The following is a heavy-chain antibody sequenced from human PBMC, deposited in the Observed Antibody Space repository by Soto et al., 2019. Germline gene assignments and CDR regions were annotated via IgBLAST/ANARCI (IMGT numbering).Heavy chain of an antibody. CDR1: GFTFSSYG. CDR3: ATLAQWELLEYIDY. D-gene: IGHD1-26*01. V-gene: IGHV3-33*01. J-gene: IGHJ4*01. CDR2: IWYDGSNK. Sequence: GGSLRLSCAASGFTFSSYGMHWVRQAPGKGLEWVAVIWYDGSNKYYADSVKGRFTISRDNSKNTLYLQMNSLRAEDTAVYYCATLAQWELLEYIDYWGHGTLVTVSS.